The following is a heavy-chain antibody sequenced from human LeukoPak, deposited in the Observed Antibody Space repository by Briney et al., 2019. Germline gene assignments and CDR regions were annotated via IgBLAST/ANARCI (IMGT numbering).Heavy chain of an antibody. CDR1: GDSVSSNSPA. Sequence: SQTLSLTCAISGDSVSSNSPAWNWLRQSPSRGLEWLGRTYYRSKWYNDYAESVKSRITINPDTSKNQFSLQLNSVTPEDTAVYYCARPRDMTTVTTQAFDIWGQGTMVTVSS. J-gene: IGHJ3*02. CDR3: ARPRDMTTVTTQAFDI. CDR2: TYYRSKWYN. D-gene: IGHD4-17*01. V-gene: IGHV6-1*01.